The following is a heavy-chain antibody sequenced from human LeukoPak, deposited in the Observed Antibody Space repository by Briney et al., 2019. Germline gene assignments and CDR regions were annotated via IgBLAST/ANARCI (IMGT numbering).Heavy chain of an antibody. CDR1: GGSISSYY. CDR2: IYYSGST. J-gene: IGHJ4*02. V-gene: IGHV4-59*01. CDR3: ARDLGYFDWLFPD. D-gene: IGHD3-9*01. Sequence: SETLSLTYTVSGGSISSYYWSWIRQPPGKGLEWIGYIYYSGSTNYNPSLKSRVTISVDTSKNQFSLKLSSVTAADTAVYYCARDLGYFDWLFPDWGQGTLVTVSS.